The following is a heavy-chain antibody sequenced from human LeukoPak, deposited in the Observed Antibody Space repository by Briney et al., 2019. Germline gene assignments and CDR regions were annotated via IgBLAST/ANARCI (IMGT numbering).Heavy chain of an antibody. CDR1: GGSISSYY. CDR2: IYYSGST. CDR3: ARVGGALYSSSWYGFDY. D-gene: IGHD6-13*01. Sequence: PSETLSLTCTVSGGSISSYYWSWIRQPPGKGLEWIGYIYYSGSTNYNPSLKSRVTISVDTSKNQFSLKLSSVTAADTAVYYCARVGGALYSSSWYGFDYWGQGTLVTVSS. J-gene: IGHJ4*02. V-gene: IGHV4-59*01.